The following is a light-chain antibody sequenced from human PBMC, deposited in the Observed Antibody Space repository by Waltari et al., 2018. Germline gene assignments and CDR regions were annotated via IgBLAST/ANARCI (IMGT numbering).Light chain of an antibody. Sequence: EIVMTQSPGTLSVSPGERVPLSCRASQSVRDNLAWYQQKPGQAPRLLIDGASSRATGIPARFSGSGSGTEFTLTISSLQSEDFAVYYCQQYHNWPPYTFGQGTKVEIK. CDR3: QQYHNWPPYT. V-gene: IGKV3-15*01. J-gene: IGKJ2*01. CDR2: GAS. CDR1: QSVRDN.